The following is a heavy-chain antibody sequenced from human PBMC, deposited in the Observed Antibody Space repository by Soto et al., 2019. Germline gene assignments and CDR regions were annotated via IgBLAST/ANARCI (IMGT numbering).Heavy chain of an antibody. CDR1: GFSFSTYW. CDR2: INTAGTTT. J-gene: IGHJ4*02. Sequence: ELQLVESGGGLVQPGGSLRLSCVASGFSFSTYWMHWVRQAPGKGLVWVSRINTAGTTTPYADSVTGRFTISRDNAKNTLLLQMNSLRAEDTAVYYCGRGGGDYGDYLDYWGQGALVTVSS. CDR3: GRGGGDYGDYLDY. V-gene: IGHV3-74*01. D-gene: IGHD4-17*01.